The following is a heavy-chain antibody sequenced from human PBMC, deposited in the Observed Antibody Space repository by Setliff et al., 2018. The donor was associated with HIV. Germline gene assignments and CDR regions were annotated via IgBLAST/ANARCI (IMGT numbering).Heavy chain of an antibody. J-gene: IGHJ6*03. Sequence: GGSLRLSCAASGLSFSDHYMDWVRQAPGKGPEWFGRIRPKGKSSTTEYAASVKGRFIMSRDDSKNSLYLQMNSLKTEDTAVYYCTRHVDSGTYMDVWGRGTTVTVS. D-gene: IGHD5-18*01. CDR3: TRHVDSGTYMDV. CDR1: GLSFSDHY. CDR2: IRPKGKSSTT. V-gene: IGHV3-72*01.